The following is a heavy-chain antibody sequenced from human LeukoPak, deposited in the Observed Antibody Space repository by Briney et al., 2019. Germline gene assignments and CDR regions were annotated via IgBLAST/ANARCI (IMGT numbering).Heavy chain of an antibody. CDR3: AREYRAYYYYYMDV. Sequence: SETLSLTCAVYGGSFSGYYWSWIRQPPGKGLEWIGEINHSGSTNYNPSLKSRVTISVDTSKNKFSLKLSSVTAADTAVYYCAREYRAYYYYYMDVWGKGTTVTVPS. J-gene: IGHJ6*03. CDR1: GGSFSGYY. D-gene: IGHD1-26*01. V-gene: IGHV4-34*01. CDR2: INHSGST.